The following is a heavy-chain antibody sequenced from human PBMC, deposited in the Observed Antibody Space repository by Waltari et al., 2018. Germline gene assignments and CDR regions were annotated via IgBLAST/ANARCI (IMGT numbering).Heavy chain of an antibody. CDR3: AREVLPNATIWRSYFDY. CDR2: IYTGRHP. Sequence: QVQLQESGPGLVKPSETLSLPCPVSGASISRYYWIWIRQPAGKGLEYIGRIYTGRHPNYNPSLESRVTMSIDTSKNEFSLKLSSVTAADTAVYYCAREVLPNATIWRSYFDYWGQGSLVTVSS. V-gene: IGHV4-4*07. CDR1: GASISRYY. J-gene: IGHJ4*02. D-gene: IGHD5-12*01.